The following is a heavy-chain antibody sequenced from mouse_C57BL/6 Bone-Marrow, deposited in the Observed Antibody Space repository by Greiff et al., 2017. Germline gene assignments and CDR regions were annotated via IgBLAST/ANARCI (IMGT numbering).Heavy chain of an antibody. CDR1: GYAFSSSW. V-gene: IGHV1-82*01. CDR3: ARWYYGSSPYYFDY. D-gene: IGHD1-1*01. CDR2: IYPGDGDT. Sequence: QVQLKQSGPELVKPGASVKISCKASGYAFSSSWMNWVKQRPGKGFEWIGRIYPGDGDTNYNGKFKGKATLTADKSSSTAYMQLSSLTSEDSAVYFCARWYYGSSPYYFDYWGQGTTLTVSS. J-gene: IGHJ2*01.